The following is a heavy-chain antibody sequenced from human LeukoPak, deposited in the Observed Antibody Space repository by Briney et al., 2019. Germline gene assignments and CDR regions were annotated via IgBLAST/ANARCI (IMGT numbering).Heavy chain of an antibody. CDR1: GFTFSSYD. CDR2: IGTAGDP. J-gene: IGHJ6*04. D-gene: IGHD2-2*01. Sequence: GGSLRLSCAASGFTFSSYDMHWVRQATGKGLEWVSAIGTAGDPYYPGSVKGRFTISRENAKNSLYLQMNSLRAEDTAVYYCAKDHNISTSALYYYYYGMDVWGKGTTVTVSS. V-gene: IGHV3-13*05. CDR3: AKDHNISTSALYYYYYGMDV.